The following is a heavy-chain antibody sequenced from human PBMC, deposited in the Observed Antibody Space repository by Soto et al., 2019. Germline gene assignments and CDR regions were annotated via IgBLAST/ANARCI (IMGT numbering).Heavy chain of an antibody. J-gene: IGHJ4*02. V-gene: IGHV3-9*01. Sequence: PGGSLRLSCAASGFTFDDYAMHWVRQAPGEGLELVLGISWNGGSIGYADSVKGRFTISRDNAKNSLYLQMNSLRAEDTALYFCAKDEYSGYWGPYGYWGQGTLVTVSS. CDR1: GFTFDDYA. CDR2: ISWNGGSI. D-gene: IGHD5-12*01. CDR3: AKDEYSGYWGPYGY.